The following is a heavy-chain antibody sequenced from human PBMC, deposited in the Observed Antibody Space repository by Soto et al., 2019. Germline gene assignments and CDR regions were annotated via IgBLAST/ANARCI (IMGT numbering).Heavy chain of an antibody. D-gene: IGHD1-7*01. V-gene: IGHV4-4*02. Sequence: SETLSLTCAVSGGSISSSNWWSWVRQPPGKGLEWIGEIYHSGSTNYNPSLKSRVTISVDKSKNQFSLKLSSVTAADTAVYYCAGRYITGTTYYYYGMDVWGQGTTVTVSS. CDR1: GGSISSSNW. J-gene: IGHJ6*02. CDR3: AGRYITGTTYYYYGMDV. CDR2: IYHSGST.